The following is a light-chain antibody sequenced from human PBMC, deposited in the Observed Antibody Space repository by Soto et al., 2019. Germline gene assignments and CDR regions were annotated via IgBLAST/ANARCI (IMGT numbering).Light chain of an antibody. CDR1: QSVSRY. V-gene: IGKV3-11*01. CDR2: DAS. Sequence: EIVLTQSPATLSLSPGERATLSCWASQSVSRYLAWYQQKPGQAPRLLIYDASKRATGIPARFSGSGSGTDFTLTISRLEPEDFAVYYCQVRTDWPPFKYTFGQGTKLEVK. CDR3: QVRTDWPPFKYT. J-gene: IGKJ2*01.